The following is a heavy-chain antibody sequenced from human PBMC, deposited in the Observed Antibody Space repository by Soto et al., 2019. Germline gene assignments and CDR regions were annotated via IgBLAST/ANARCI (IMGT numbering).Heavy chain of an antibody. CDR3: ARGRCYYGSGSYFPYYYGMDV. D-gene: IGHD3-10*01. CDR2: INHSGST. Sequence: PSETLSLTCAVYGGSFSGYYWSWIRQPPGKGLEWIGEINHSGSTNYNPSLKSRVTISVDTSKNQFSLKLSSVTAADTAVYYCARGRCYYGSGSYFPYYYGMDVWGQGTTVTVSS. J-gene: IGHJ6*02. V-gene: IGHV4-34*01. CDR1: GGSFSGYY.